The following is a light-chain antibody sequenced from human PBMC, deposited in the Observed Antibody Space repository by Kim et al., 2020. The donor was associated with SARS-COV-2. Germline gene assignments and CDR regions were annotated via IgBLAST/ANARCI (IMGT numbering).Light chain of an antibody. CDR3: QSYDGTNWV. J-gene: IGLJ3*02. CDR1: SGGIASNY. V-gene: IGLV6-57*03. Sequence: GEEVPLSYSRSSGGIASNYMKWYRQRPGSAPPTVLYEDNQAPSGVPDRFSGSLDRSSNSASLTISGLKTEDEADYYCQSYDGTNWVFGGGTQLTVL. CDR2: EDN.